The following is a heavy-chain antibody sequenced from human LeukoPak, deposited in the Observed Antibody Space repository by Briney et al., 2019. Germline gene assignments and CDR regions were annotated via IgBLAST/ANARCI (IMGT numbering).Heavy chain of an antibody. D-gene: IGHD3-16*02. CDR3: ARDRNMITFGGVIATAWFDP. V-gene: IGHV1-69*06. J-gene: IGHJ5*02. CDR1: GGTFSSYA. CDR2: IIPIFGTA. Sequence: SVKVSCKASGGTFSSYAISWVRQAPGQGLKWMGGIIPIFGTANYAQKFQGRVTITADKSTSTAYMELSSLRSEDTAVYYCARDRNMITFGGVIATAWFDPWGQGTLVTVSS.